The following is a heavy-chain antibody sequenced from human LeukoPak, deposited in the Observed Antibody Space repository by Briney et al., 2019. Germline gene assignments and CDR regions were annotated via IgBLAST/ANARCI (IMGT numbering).Heavy chain of an antibody. CDR3: ARATYYEFWSGWFDP. D-gene: IGHD3-3*01. CDR2: IYTSGST. J-gene: IGHJ5*02. CDR1: GGSISSYY. Sequence: SETLSLTCTVSGGSISSYYWSWIRQPAGKGLEWIGRIYTSGSTNYNPSLKSRVTMSVDTSKNQFSLRLSSVTAADTAVYYCARATYYEFWSGWFDPWGQGTLVTVSS. V-gene: IGHV4-4*07.